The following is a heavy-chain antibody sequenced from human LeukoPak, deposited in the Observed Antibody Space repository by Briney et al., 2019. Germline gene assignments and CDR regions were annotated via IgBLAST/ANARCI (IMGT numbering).Heavy chain of an antibody. CDR2: MNPNSGNT. CDR3: AREFIWFGAIGY. Sequence: PWASVKVSRKASGYTFTSYDINWVRQATGQGLEWMGWMNPNSGNTGYAQKFQGRVTITRNTSISTAYMELSSLRSEDTAVYYCAREFIWFGAIGYWGQGTLVTVSS. V-gene: IGHV1-8*03. J-gene: IGHJ4*02. CDR1: GYTFTSYD. D-gene: IGHD3-10*01.